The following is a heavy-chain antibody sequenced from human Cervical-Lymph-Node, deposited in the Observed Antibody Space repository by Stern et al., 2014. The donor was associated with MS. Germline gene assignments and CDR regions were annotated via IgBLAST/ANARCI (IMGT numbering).Heavy chain of an antibody. J-gene: IGHJ4*02. CDR1: GFTFSSYT. Sequence: EVQLVESGGGLVHPGWSLRLSCVASGFTFSSYTMNWVRQAPGRGLEWVSYISSSSSIISYADSVKGRFTISRDNAKNSLYLQMNSLRDEDTAVYFCATVWMWGQGTLVTVSS. CDR2: ISSSSSII. D-gene: IGHD1-1*01. V-gene: IGHV3-48*02. CDR3: ATVWM.